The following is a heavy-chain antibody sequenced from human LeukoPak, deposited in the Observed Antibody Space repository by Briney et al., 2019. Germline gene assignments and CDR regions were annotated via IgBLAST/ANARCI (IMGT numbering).Heavy chain of an antibody. D-gene: IGHD5-18*01. Sequence: PSETLSLTCTVSGASLSRDTHFWGWIRQSPEKGLEWIGSIDSSGTTHYNSSLKSRVVISVDTSRNQVSLNLTSVTSADTAVYYCARHGYIQFWLYWGQGTQVIVSS. CDR2: IDSSGTT. CDR3: ARHGYIQFWLY. CDR1: GASLSRDTHF. V-gene: IGHV4-39*01. J-gene: IGHJ4*02.